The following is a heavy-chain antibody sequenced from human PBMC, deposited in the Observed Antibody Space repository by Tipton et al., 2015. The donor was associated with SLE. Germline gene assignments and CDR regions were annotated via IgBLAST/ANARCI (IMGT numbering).Heavy chain of an antibody. CDR3: AREGGYCSGGCGAFDI. D-gene: IGHD2-15*01. J-gene: IGHJ3*02. Sequence: VQLVQSGGGVVRPGGSLRLSCAASGFTFDDYGMSWVRQAPGKGLEWVSGINWNGGSTGYADSVKGRFTISRDNAKNSLYLQMNSLRAEDTAVYYCAREGGYCSGGCGAFDIWGQGTMVTVSS. CDR2: INWNGGST. CDR1: GFTFDDYG. V-gene: IGHV3-20*04.